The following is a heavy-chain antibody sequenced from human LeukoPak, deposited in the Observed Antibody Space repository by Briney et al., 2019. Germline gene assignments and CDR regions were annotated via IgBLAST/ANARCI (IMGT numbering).Heavy chain of an antibody. V-gene: IGHV4-4*07. Sequence: SETLSLTCTVSGGSISNYYWGWIRQPAGKGLEWLGRIYTSGSTNYIPSLKSRVTMSLDTAKNQFSLRLSSVTAADTAIYYCARGPAPTERGGMDVWGQGITVTVSS. J-gene: IGHJ6*02. D-gene: IGHD4-17*01. CDR3: ARGPAPTERGGMDV. CDR1: GGSISNYY. CDR2: IYTSGST.